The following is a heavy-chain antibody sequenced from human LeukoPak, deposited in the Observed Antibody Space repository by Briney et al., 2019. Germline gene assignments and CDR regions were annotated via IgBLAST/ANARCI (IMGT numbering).Heavy chain of an antibody. D-gene: IGHD6-13*01. V-gene: IGHV3-23*01. CDR1: GFTFSTYW. J-gene: IGHJ4*02. CDR3: AKDRDSSGWYPLFDY. Sequence: PGGSLRLSCAASGFTFSTYWMYWVRQAPGKELVWVSTITASGSSRDYADSVRGRFTISRDNSRSTLYLHMNSLRAEDTAFYYCAKDRDSSGWYPLFDYWGQGTLVSVSS. CDR2: ITASGSSR.